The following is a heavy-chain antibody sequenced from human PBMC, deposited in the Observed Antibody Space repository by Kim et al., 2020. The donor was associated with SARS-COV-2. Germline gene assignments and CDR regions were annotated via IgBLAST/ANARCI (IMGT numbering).Heavy chain of an antibody. V-gene: IGHV3-11*06. CDR3: AGSPREVDY. D-gene: IGHD1-26*01. Sequence: YADSVMGRFTSSRDNSKKTLFLQMHSLRAEDTALYYCAGSPREVDYWGQGTLVTVSS. J-gene: IGHJ4*02.